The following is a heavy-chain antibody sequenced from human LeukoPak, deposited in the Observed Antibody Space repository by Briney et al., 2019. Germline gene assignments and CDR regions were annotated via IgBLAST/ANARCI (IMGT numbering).Heavy chain of an antibody. D-gene: IGHD2-21*02. J-gene: IGHJ4*02. V-gene: IGHV3-23*01. CDR2: ISGGGDTI. Sequence: GGSLRLSCAASGFTFSSHGMTWVRQAPGKGQEWVSGISGGGDTIYYADSVRGRFTISRDNSKNTLYLQMNSLRDEDTAVYYCAKDSPVTATIPGYFDYWGQGTLVLVSS. CDR3: AKDSPVTATIPGYFDY. CDR1: GFTFSSHG.